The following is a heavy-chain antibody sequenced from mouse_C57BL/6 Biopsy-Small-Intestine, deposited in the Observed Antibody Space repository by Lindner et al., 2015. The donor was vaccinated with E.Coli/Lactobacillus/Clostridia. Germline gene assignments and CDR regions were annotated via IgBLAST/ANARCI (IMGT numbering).Heavy chain of an antibody. D-gene: IGHD1-1*01. CDR3: ARDTTVTGPWYFDV. V-gene: IGHV1-54*01. J-gene: IGHJ1*03. Sequence: VQLQESGTELVRPGTSVKVSCKASGYAFTNYLIEWVKQRPGQGLEWIGVINPGSGGTNYNEKFKGMATLTADKSSSTAYMQLSSLTSEDSAVYFCARDTTVTGPWYFDVWGTGTTVTVSS. CDR1: GYAFTNYL. CDR2: INPGSGGT.